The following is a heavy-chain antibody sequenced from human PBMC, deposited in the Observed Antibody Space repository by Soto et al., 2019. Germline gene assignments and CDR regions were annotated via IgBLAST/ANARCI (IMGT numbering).Heavy chain of an antibody. CDR1: GFSLSTSGVG. J-gene: IGHJ4*02. CDR2: IYWDDDK. CDR3: AHIARGYSSGRPEVEDYFDY. Sequence: ESGPTLVNPTQTLTLTCTFSGFSLSTSGVGVGWIRQPPGKALEWLALIYWDDDKRYSPSLKSRLTITKDTSKNQVVLTMTNMDPVDTATYYCAHIARGYSSGRPEVEDYFDYWGQGTLVTVSS. D-gene: IGHD6-19*01. V-gene: IGHV2-5*02.